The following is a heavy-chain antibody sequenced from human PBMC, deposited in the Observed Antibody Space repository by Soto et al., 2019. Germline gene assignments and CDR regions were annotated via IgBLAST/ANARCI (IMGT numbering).Heavy chain of an antibody. Sequence: QVQLVQSGAEVKKPGASVKVSCKASGYTFTSYGISWVRQAPGQGLEWMGWISAYNGNTNYAQKLQGRVTMTTDTSTSTAYMELRSLRSDDTAVYYCARDPRDVGAWYSSSWYFYYGMDVWGQGTTVTVSS. CDR1: GYTFTSYG. D-gene: IGHD6-13*01. CDR3: ARDPRDVGAWYSSSWYFYYGMDV. CDR2: ISAYNGNT. V-gene: IGHV1-18*01. J-gene: IGHJ6*02.